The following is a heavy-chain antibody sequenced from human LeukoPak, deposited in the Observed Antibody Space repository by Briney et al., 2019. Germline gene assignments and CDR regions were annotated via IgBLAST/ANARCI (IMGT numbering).Heavy chain of an antibody. CDR3: AREGVRDNWFDP. J-gene: IGHJ5*02. D-gene: IGHD3-10*01. CDR1: GYTFTSYG. CDR2: MNPNSGNT. Sequence: ASVKVSCKASGYTFTSYGINWVRQATGQGLGWMGWMNPNSGNTGYAQKFQGRVTMTRNTSISTAYMELSSLRSEDTAVYYCAREGVRDNWFDPWGQGTLVTVSS. V-gene: IGHV1-8*02.